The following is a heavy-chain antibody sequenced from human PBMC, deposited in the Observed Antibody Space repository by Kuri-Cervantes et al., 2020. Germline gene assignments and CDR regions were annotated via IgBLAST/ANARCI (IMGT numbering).Heavy chain of an antibody. Sequence: GGSLRLSCAASGFTFSSYGMHWVRQAPGKGLEWVAVISYDGSNKYYADSVKGRFTISRDNPKNTLYLQMNSLRAEDTAVYYCARPYIYYDSSGYFPDAFDIWGQGTMVTVSS. CDR3: ARPYIYYDSSGYFPDAFDI. CDR1: GFTFSSYG. J-gene: IGHJ3*02. V-gene: IGHV3-30*03. CDR2: ISYDGSNK. D-gene: IGHD3-22*01.